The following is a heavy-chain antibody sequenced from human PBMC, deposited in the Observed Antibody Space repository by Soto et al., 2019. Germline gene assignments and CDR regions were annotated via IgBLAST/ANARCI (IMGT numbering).Heavy chain of an antibody. D-gene: IGHD3-3*01. CDR2: ISSSGSTI. CDR3: ASSYTYYDFWSGSNWFDP. Sequence: GGSLRLSCAASGFTFISYEMDWVRQAPGKGLEWVSYISSSGSTIYYADSVKGRFTISRDNAKNSLYLQMNSLRAEDTAVYYCASSYTYYDFWSGSNWFDPWGQGTLVTVSS. CDR1: GFTFISYE. J-gene: IGHJ5*02. V-gene: IGHV3-48*03.